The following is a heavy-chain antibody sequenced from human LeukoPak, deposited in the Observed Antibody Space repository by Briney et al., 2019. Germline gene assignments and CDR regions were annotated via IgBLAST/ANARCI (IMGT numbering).Heavy chain of an antibody. CDR1: GYTFTTYY. CDR2: INPNSGGT. CDR3: ARVSSFDNLYYFDY. Sequence: ASVKVSCKASGYTFTTYYMHWVRQAPGQGLEWMGWINPNSGGTNYAQKFQGRVTMTRDTSISTAYMELSRLRSDDTALYYCARVSSFDNLYYFDYWGQGTLVTVSS. J-gene: IGHJ4*02. V-gene: IGHV1-2*02. D-gene: IGHD3-9*01.